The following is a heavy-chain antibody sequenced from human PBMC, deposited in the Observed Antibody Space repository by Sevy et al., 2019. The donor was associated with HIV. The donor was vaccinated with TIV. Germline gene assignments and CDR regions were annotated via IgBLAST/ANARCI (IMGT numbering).Heavy chain of an antibody. D-gene: IGHD3-3*01. V-gene: IGHV3-53*01. CDR2: IYSGGST. J-gene: IGHJ4*02. CDR1: GFTVSSSY. CDR3: ARWRGAQSEFDY. Sequence: GGSLRLSCAASGFTVSSSYMTWVRQPPGKGLEWVSVIYSGGSTYYADSVKGRFTISRDNAENSVDLQMKSLRAEDTAVYFCARWRGAQSEFDYWGQGTRVTVSS.